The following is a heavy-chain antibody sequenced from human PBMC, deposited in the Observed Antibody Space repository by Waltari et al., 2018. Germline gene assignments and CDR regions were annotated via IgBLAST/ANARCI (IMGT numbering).Heavy chain of an antibody. D-gene: IGHD3-3*01. CDR1: GYTFTGYD. J-gene: IGHJ4*02. CDR2: INPNSGGT. V-gene: IGHV1-2*02. Sequence: QVQLVQSGAEVKKPGASVKVSCKASGYTFTGYDIHWVRPAPGQGLEWMGWINPNSGGTNYAQKFQRRVTMTRDTSISTAYMELSRLRSDDTAVYYCARWDDFWSGYYGFDYWGQGTLVTVSS. CDR3: ARWDDFWSGYYGFDY.